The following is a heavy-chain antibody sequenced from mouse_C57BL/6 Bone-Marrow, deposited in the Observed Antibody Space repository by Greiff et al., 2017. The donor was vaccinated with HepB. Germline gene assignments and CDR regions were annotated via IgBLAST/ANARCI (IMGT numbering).Heavy chain of an antibody. J-gene: IGHJ3*01. Sequence: VKLMESGPGLVAPSQSLSITCTVSGFSLTSYGVDWVRQSPGKGLEWLGVIWGVGSTNYNSALNSRLSISKDNSKSQVCLKMNSLQTDDTAMYDCARASRWLLFAYWGQGTLVTVSA. CDR2: IWGVGST. D-gene: IGHD2-3*01. CDR3: ARASRWLLFAY. CDR1: GFSLTSYG. V-gene: IGHV2-6*01.